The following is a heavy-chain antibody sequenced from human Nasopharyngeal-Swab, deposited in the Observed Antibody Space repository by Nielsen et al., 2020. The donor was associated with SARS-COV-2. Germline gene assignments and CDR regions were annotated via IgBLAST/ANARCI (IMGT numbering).Heavy chain of an antibody. V-gene: IGHV4-59*01. CDR1: GGPISSYY. CDR2: IYYSGST. D-gene: IGHD4-23*01. CDR3: ARENTVVTSEGVDI. J-gene: IGHJ3*02. Sequence: SETLSLTCTVSGGPISSYYWSWIRQPPGKGLEWIGYIYYSGSTNYNPSLKSRVTISVDTSKNQFSLKLSSVTDADTAVYYCARENTVVTSEGVDIWGQGTMVTVSS.